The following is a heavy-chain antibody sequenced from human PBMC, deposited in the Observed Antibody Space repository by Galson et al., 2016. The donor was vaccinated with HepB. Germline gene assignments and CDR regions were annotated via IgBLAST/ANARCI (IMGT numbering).Heavy chain of an antibody. Sequence: SETLSLTCTVSGGSISSSSHYWGWIRQTPGKGLEWIGRIYYSGRLDYNPSLKSRVTISVNTSKNQFSLKVTSVTAADTGVYYCARHQTIPVARNYSFYNGMYIWGQGITVIDSS. CDR2: IYYSGRL. CDR3: ARHQTIPVARNYSFYNGMYI. D-gene: IGHD2-2*02. V-gene: IGHV4-39*01. J-gene: IGHJ6*02. CDR1: GGSISSSSHY.